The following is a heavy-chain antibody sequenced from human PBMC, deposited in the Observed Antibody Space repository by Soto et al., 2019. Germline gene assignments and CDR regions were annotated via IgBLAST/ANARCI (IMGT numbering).Heavy chain of an antibody. V-gene: IGHV3-23*01. CDR3: ASLSGWYLNYYYGMDV. CDR2: ISGSGGST. J-gene: IGHJ6*02. D-gene: IGHD6-19*01. Sequence: GSLRLSCAASGFTFSSYAMSWVRQAPGKGLEWVSAISGSGGSTYYADSVKGRFTISRDNSKNTLYLQMNSLRAEDTAVYYCASLSGWYLNYYYGMDVWGQGTTVTVSS. CDR1: GFTFSSYA.